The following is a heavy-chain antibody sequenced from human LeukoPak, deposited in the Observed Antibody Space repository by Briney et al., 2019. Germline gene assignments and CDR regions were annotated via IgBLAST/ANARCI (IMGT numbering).Heavy chain of an antibody. CDR3: ARAGDSSGYYGDYYYGMDV. CDR2: IYYSGST. D-gene: IGHD3-22*01. J-gene: IGHJ6*02. Sequence: PSETLSLTCTVSGGSISSYYWSWIRQPPGKGLEWIGYIYYSGSTNYNPSLKSRVTISVDTSKNQFSLKLSSVTAADTAVYYCARAGDSSGYYGDYYYGMDVWGQGTTVTVSS. CDR1: GGSISSYY. V-gene: IGHV4-59*01.